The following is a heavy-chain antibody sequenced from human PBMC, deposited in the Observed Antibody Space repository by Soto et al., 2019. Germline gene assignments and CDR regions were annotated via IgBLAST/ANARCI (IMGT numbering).Heavy chain of an antibody. CDR1: GYTFTSYA. CDR2: INAGNGST. Sequence: ASVKVSCKASGYTFTSYAMHWVRQAPGQRLEWMGWINAGNGSTKYAQKFQGRVTITRDTSISTAYMELSMLRSDDTAVYYCARDGGYSGYSLYYFDYWGQGTLVTVSS. D-gene: IGHD5-12*01. V-gene: IGHV1-3*01. J-gene: IGHJ4*02. CDR3: ARDGGYSGYSLYYFDY.